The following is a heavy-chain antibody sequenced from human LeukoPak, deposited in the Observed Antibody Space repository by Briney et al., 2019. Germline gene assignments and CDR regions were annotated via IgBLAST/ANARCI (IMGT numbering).Heavy chain of an antibody. D-gene: IGHD2-2*01. J-gene: IGHJ4*02. CDR2: INSGGDDI. CDR3: ARDTIQPGLIDD. Sequence: GGSLRLSCAASGFAFNEYAMHWVRQAPGKGLEWISYINSGGDDIHYAASVRGRFTISRDDAGNTLFLQLSSLRAEDTAVYYCARDTIQPGLIDDWGQGTLVTVSS. CDR1: GFAFNEYA. V-gene: IGHV3-21*05.